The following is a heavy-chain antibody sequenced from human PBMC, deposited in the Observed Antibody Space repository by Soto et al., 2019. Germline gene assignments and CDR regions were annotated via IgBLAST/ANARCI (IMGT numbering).Heavy chain of an antibody. CDR1: GYTFTSCA. Sequence: QVQLVQCGAEVKKPGASVKVSCKASGYTFTSCAMHWVRQAPGQRLEWMGWINAGNGNTKYSQKFQRRVTITRDTSASTAYMELSSLRSEDTAVYYCARGPGGPDGPGDYWGQGTLVTVSS. V-gene: IGHV1-3*01. J-gene: IGHJ4*02. D-gene: IGHD2-15*01. CDR3: ARGPGGPDGPGDY. CDR2: INAGNGNT.